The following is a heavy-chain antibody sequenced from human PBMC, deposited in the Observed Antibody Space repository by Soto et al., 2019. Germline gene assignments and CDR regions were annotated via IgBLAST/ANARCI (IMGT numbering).Heavy chain of an antibody. CDR3: ARAFSVSSNWFDP. V-gene: IGHV3-48*01. CDR1: GFTFSDYS. D-gene: IGHD6-6*01. J-gene: IGHJ5*02. CDR2: ISRSSNTI. Sequence: EVQLVESGGGLVQPGGSLRLSCAASGFTFSDYSMNWVRQAPGKGLEWISYISRSSNTIYYADSVKGRFTISRDNAKNPLYLQMNSLRAEDTAVGYCARAFSVSSNWFDPWGQGTLVTVSS.